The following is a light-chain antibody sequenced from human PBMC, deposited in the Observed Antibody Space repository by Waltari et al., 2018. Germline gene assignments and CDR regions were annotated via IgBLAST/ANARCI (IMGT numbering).Light chain of an antibody. CDR2: DVT. Sequence: QSALTQPASVSGSPGQSITIPCTGASSDVGLYNYVSWYQQHPGIVPKLMIFDVTNRPSGVSSRFSGSKSGNTASLTISGLQTEDEADYYCSSYTISSTWVFGGGTKLTVL. V-gene: IGLV2-14*03. CDR3: SSYTISSTWV. J-gene: IGLJ3*02. CDR1: SSDVGLYNY.